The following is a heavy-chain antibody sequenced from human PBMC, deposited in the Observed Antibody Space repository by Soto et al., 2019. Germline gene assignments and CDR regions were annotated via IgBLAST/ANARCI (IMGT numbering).Heavy chain of an antibody. CDR2: IRRKANSYTT. V-gene: IGHV3-72*01. CDR1: VLIFSDYH. CDR3: AMLGGWSGGSRGMDV. D-gene: IGHD6-19*01. Sequence: EVQLVESGGGLVQPGGSLRLSCAASVLIFSDYHMDWVRQAPGKGLEWVGRIRRKANSYTTEYAASVKGRFTIARDDSKNSLYLQMNSLKSEDTAVYYCAMLGGWSGGSRGMDVWGQGTTVTVSS. J-gene: IGHJ6*02.